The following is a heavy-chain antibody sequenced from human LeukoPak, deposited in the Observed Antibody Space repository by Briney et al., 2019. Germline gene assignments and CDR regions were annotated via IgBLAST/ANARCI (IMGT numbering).Heavy chain of an antibody. D-gene: IGHD4-17*01. CDR1: GFTFSSYW. J-gene: IGHJ5*02. V-gene: IGHV3-74*01. Sequence: GGSLRLSCGASGFTFSSYWMHWVRQAPGKGLVWVSRIDSDGSSTTYADSVKGRFTISRDNAKNTLYLQMNSLRAEDTAVYYCAREVSGDPWYNWFDPWGQGTLVTVSS. CDR2: IDSDGSST. CDR3: AREVSGDPWYNWFDP.